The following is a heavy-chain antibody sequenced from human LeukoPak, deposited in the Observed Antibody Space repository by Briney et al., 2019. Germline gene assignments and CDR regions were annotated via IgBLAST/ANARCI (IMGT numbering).Heavy chain of an antibody. V-gene: IGHV1-69*05. CDR2: IIPIFGTA. CDR1: GGTFSGYA. D-gene: IGHD3-22*01. Sequence: SVKVSCKASGGTFSGYAISWVRQAPGQGLEWMGRIIPIFGTANYAQKFQGRVTITTDESTSTAYMELSSLRSEDTAVYYCARGPGLVVVGTEYFQHWGQGTLVTVSS. J-gene: IGHJ1*01. CDR3: ARGPGLVVVGTEYFQH.